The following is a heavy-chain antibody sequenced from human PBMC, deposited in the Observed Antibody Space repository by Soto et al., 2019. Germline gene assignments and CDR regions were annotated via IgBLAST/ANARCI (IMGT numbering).Heavy chain of an antibody. D-gene: IGHD3-22*01. V-gene: IGHV3-23*01. CDR3: AKRITMIVARYYYYGMDV. Sequence: GGSLRLSCAASGFTFSSYAMSWVRQAPGKGLEWVSAISGSGGSTYYADSVKGRFTISRDNSKNTLYLQMNSLRAEDTAVYYCAKRITMIVARYYYYGMDVWGQGTTVTVSS. CDR1: GFTFSSYA. J-gene: IGHJ6*02. CDR2: ISGSGGST.